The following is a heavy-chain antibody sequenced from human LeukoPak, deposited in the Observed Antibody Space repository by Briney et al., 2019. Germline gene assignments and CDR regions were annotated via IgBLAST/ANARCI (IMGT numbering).Heavy chain of an antibody. Sequence: ASVKISCLVSGYTFTDYYMHWVQQAPGKGLEWMGLVDPEDGETIYAENFEDRVTITADTSTDTAYMELSSLRSEDTAVYYCATDRPLSSSWYEPFDYWGQGTLVTVSS. D-gene: IGHD6-13*01. J-gene: IGHJ4*02. CDR3: ATDRPLSSSWYEPFDY. CDR1: GYTFTDYY. V-gene: IGHV1-69-2*01. CDR2: VDPEDGET.